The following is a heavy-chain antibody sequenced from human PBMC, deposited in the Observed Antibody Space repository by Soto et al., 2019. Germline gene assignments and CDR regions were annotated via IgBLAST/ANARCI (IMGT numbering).Heavy chain of an antibody. CDR2: ITPMFGTP. Sequence: ASVKVSCKASGGTFSRYTITWVRQAPGQGLEWMGGITPMFGTPNYAQKFQGRVTITADESTSTAYMELSSLRSEDTAMYYCARDGTLYDSSAYYYLYWGQGTLVTVS. V-gene: IGHV1-69*13. J-gene: IGHJ4*02. CDR1: GGTFSRYT. D-gene: IGHD3-22*01. CDR3: ARDGTLYDSSAYYYLY.